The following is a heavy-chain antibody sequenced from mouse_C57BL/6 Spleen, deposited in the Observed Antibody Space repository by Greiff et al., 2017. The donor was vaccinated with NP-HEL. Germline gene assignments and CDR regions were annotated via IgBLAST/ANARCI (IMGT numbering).Heavy chain of an antibody. V-gene: IGHV5-17*01. CDR1: GFTFSDYG. J-gene: IGHJ2*01. CDR3: ARELGYYFDY. CDR2: ISSGSSTI. Sequence: DVKLVESGGGLVKPGGSLKLSCAASGFTFSDYGMHWVRQAPEKGLEWVAYISSGSSTIYYADTVKGRFTISRDNAKNTLFLQMTSLRSEDTAMYYCARELGYYFDYWGQGTTLTVSS. D-gene: IGHD3-1*01.